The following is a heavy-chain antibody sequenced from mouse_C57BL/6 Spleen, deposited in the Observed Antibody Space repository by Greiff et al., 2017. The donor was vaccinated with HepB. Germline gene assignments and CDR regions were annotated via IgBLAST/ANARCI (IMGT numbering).Heavy chain of an antibody. CDR3: ARQGYYDGYYPYFDV. J-gene: IGHJ1*03. CDR1: GFTFSSYT. Sequence: DVQLVESGGGLVKPGGSLKLSCAASGFTFSSYTMSWVRQTPEKRLEWVATISGGGGNTYYPDSVKGRFTISRDNAKNTLYLQMSSLRSEDTALYYCARQGYYDGYYPYFDVWGTGTTVTVSS. V-gene: IGHV5-9*01. D-gene: IGHD2-3*01. CDR2: ISGGGGNT.